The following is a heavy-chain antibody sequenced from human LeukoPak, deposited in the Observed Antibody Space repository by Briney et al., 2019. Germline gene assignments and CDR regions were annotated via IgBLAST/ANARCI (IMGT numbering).Heavy chain of an antibody. CDR1: GGSISSHY. J-gene: IGHJ6*03. V-gene: IGHV4-59*11. D-gene: IGHD3-3*01. CDR2: IYYSGST. Sequence: SETLSLTCTVSGGSISSHYWSWIRQPPGKGLEWIGYIYYSGSTNYNPSLKGRVTISVDTSKNQFSLKLSSVTAADTAVYYCARDRRGVGYDFWSGYSDYYYMDVWGKGTTVTVSS. CDR3: ARDRRGVGYDFWSGYSDYYYMDV.